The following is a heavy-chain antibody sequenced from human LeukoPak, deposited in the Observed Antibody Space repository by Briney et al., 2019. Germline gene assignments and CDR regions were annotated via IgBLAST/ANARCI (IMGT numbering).Heavy chain of an antibody. CDR1: GFTFSSYA. V-gene: IGHV3-23*01. J-gene: IGHJ4*02. D-gene: IGHD6-19*01. CDR3: AKTERDGTGWYGKNDY. Sequence: GGSLRLSCAASGFTFSSYAMSWVRQAPGKGLEWVSAISNGGTTYYADSVKGRFTISRDNSKNTVKLQANSLRAEDTALYYCAKTERDGTGWYGKNDYWGQGTLVTVSS. CDR2: ISNGGTT.